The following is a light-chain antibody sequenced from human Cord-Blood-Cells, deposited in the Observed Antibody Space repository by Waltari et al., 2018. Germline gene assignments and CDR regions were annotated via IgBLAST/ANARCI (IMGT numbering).Light chain of an antibody. J-gene: IGKJ4*01. CDR2: LSS. CDR1: QSLLHSNGYNY. Sequence: DIVMTQSPLSLPVTPGEPASISCRSSQSLLHSNGYNYLDWYLQKPGQSPQLRIYLSSNRAAGVPDMFSGSGSGTDFTLKISRVEAEYVGVYYCMQALQTPLTFGGGTKVEIK. CDR3: MQALQTPLT. V-gene: IGKV2-28*01.